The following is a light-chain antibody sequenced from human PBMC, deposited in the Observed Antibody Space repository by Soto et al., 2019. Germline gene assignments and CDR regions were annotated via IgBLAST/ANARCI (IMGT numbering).Light chain of an antibody. CDR1: QGIYNY. V-gene: IGKV1-17*03. Sequence: DIQMTQSPSAMSASVGDRVTITCRASQGIYNYLAWFQQKPGKVPERLIYAASSLQSGVPSRFSGSGSGTEFTLTISSLQPEDSATYYCLQHNSYPLSFGPGTKVDIK. CDR3: LQHNSYPLS. CDR2: AAS. J-gene: IGKJ3*01.